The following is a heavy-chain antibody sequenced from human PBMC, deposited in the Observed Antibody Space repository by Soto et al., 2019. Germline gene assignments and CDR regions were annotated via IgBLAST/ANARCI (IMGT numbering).Heavy chain of an antibody. V-gene: IGHV4-34*01. CDR1: GGSISSGRYY. CDR3: ARVERGTATTVVDAFYM. Sequence: QVQLQQWGAGLLKPSETLSLTCAVYGGSISSGRYYWSWIRQPPGMGLEWIGEMSHSGGTQLNPSLNTPVTISVDTSKNQFSLKMSSVTAADTALYYCARVERGTATTVVDAFYMWGPGAMVTVSS. J-gene: IGHJ3*02. CDR2: MSHSGGT. D-gene: IGHD1-1*01.